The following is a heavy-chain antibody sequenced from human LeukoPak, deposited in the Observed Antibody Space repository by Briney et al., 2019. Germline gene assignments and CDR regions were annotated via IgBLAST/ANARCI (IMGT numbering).Heavy chain of an antibody. Sequence: GGSLRLSCAASGFTFSSYAMSWVRQAPGKGLEWVSAFSGSGGSTYYADSVKGRFTISRDNSKNTLYLQMNSLRAEDTAVYYCAKDLFDSSSWYTSPPDYWGQGTLVTVSS. CDR1: GFTFSSYA. CDR3: AKDLFDSSSWYTSPPDY. J-gene: IGHJ4*02. CDR2: FSGSGGST. V-gene: IGHV3-23*01. D-gene: IGHD6-13*01.